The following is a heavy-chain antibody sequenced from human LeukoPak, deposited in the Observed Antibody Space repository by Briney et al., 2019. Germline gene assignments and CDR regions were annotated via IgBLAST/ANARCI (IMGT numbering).Heavy chain of an antibody. J-gene: IGHJ4*02. CDR1: GFTVSSNY. V-gene: IGHV3-53*01. CDR3: ARVNYDSSGYLDY. CDR2: IYSGGST. Sequence: GVSLRLSCAASGFTVSSNYMSWVRQAPGKGLEWVSVIYSGGSTYYADSVKGRFTISRDNSKNTLYLQMNSLRAEDTAVYYCARVNYDSSGYLDYWGQGTLVTVSS. D-gene: IGHD3-22*01.